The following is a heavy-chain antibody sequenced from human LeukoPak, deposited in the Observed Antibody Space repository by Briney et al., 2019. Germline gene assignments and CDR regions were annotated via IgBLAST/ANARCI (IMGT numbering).Heavy chain of an antibody. Sequence: GGSLRLSCAASGFTLNYYGMHWVRQAPGKGREGGAVIWYDGSNKYYADSVKGRFTISRDNPRHTLYLQMNNLRAEDTAVYFCAKTRNQQEMATAYFDYWGQGTLVTVSS. V-gene: IGHV3-33*06. CDR2: IWYDGSNK. CDR3: AKTRNQQEMATAYFDY. J-gene: IGHJ4*02. CDR1: GFTLNYYG. D-gene: IGHD5-24*01.